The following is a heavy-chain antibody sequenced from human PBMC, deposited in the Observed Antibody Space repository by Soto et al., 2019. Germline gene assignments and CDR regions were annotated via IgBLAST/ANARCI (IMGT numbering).Heavy chain of an antibody. CDR1: GGSINNGDYF. D-gene: IGHD2-15*01. V-gene: IGHV4-39*01. CDR3: AKVVVGAPRHPDFDS. CDR2: VYHSGTT. Sequence: SETLSLTCTVSGGSINNGDYFWGWIRQPPGKGLEWIGSVYHSGTTNYNPSLKSRVTISVDTSKNQFSLNLRSVTAADTAVYYCAKVVVGAPRHPDFDSWGQGTLVTVSS. J-gene: IGHJ4*02.